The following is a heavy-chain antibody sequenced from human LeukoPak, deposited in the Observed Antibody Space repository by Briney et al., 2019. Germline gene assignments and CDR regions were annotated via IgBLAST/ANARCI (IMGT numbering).Heavy chain of an antibody. CDR2: IYYSGST. CDR3: ARNYYDSSGYYFHAFDI. V-gene: IGHV4-59*01. J-gene: IGHJ3*02. Sequence: PSETLSLTCTVSGGSISSYYWSWIRQPPGKVLEWIGYIYYSGSTNYNPSLKSRVTISVDTSKNQFSLKLSSVTAADTAVYYCARNYYDSSGYYFHAFDIWGQGTMVTVSS. D-gene: IGHD3-22*01. CDR1: GGSISSYY.